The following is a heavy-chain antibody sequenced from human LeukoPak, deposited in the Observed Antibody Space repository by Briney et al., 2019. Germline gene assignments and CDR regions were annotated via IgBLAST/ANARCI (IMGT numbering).Heavy chain of an antibody. CDR2: MSNSGRD. Sequence: QSGGSLRLSCGASGFSFTAYSMNWVRQAPGKGLEWISYMSNSGRDSYADSVKGRFTISRDNAEKSLYLQMNSLKDEDTAVYFCVRHYNYAFDYWGQGTLVTVSS. J-gene: IGHJ4*02. CDR3: VRHYNYAFDY. V-gene: IGHV3-48*02. D-gene: IGHD1-1*01. CDR1: GFSFTAYS.